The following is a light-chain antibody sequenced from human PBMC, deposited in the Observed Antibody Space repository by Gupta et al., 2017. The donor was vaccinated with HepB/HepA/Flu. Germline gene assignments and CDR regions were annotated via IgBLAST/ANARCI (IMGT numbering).Light chain of an antibody. CDR2: DIF. CDR1: TGAVTSGHH. CDR3: LLYDSAYNFIFV. J-gene: IGLJ3*02. V-gene: IGLV7-43*01. Sequence: QTVVTQHPSLTVSPGGTVTLTCASSTGAVTSGHHPTWFQQKPGQPPRAIIYDIFNKHSWTPARFSGTLLGDKAALTLSGVQPEDGAGYYCLLYDSAYNFIFVFGGGTKLTVL.